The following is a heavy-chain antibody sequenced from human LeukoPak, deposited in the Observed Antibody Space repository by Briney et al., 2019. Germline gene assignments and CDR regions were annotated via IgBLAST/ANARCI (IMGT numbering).Heavy chain of an antibody. V-gene: IGHV3-48*01. CDR2: ISSSSSTI. J-gene: IGHJ4*02. D-gene: IGHD2-21*02. CDR1: GFTFSSYS. Sequence: GGSLRLSCAASGFTFSSYSMNWVRQAPGKGLEWVSYISSSSSTIYYADSVKGRFTISRDNAKNSLYLQMNSLRAEDTAVYYCARRALDIVVVTASHDYWGQGTLVTVSS. CDR3: ARRALDIVVVTASHDY.